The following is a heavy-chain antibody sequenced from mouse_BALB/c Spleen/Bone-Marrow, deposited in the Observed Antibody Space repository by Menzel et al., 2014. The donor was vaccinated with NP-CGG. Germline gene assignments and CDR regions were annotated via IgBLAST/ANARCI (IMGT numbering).Heavy chain of an antibody. V-gene: IGHV1S126*01. J-gene: IGHJ4*01. CDR1: GYSFTGYW. Sequence: VKVVESGPQLVRPGASVKISCKASGYSFTGYWMHWVRQRPGQGLEWISMIDPSDSETRINQKFKDKATLPVDKSSSTAYMQLSSPTFEDSAVYYCARGAVAMDYWGQGTSVTVSS. CDR2: IDPSDSET. CDR3: ARGAVAMDY.